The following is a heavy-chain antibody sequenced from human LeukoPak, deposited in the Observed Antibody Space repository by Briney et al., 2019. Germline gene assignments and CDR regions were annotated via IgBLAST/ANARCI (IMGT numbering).Heavy chain of an antibody. J-gene: IGHJ4*02. CDR3: ARNDFGSGWLGDY. D-gene: IGHD6-19*01. CDR1: RFTFGRYW. Sequence: GESLRLSCVDSRFTFGRYWMAWVRQAPGKGLEWVANIKEDGSEEYYLDSVTGRFIISRDTSKNTLFLQMNSLRAEDTALYYCARNDFGSGWLGDYWGQGTLVTVFS. CDR2: IKEDGSEE. V-gene: IGHV3-7*03.